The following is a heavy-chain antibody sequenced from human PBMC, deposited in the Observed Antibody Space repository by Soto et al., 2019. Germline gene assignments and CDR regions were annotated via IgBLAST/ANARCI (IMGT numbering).Heavy chain of an antibody. V-gene: IGHV4-31*01. Sequence: QVQLQESGPGLVKPSQTLSLTCTVSGGSISSGGYYWSWIRQHPGKGLEWIGYIYYSGSTYYHPSLTCQLTIAEGTAKNQFSLKLSTVTAADTDVYYYARESSMVGATAADYWGQGTLVTVSS. J-gene: IGHJ4*02. D-gene: IGHD1-26*01. CDR3: ARESSMVGATAADY. CDR1: GGSISSGGYY. CDR2: IYYSGST.